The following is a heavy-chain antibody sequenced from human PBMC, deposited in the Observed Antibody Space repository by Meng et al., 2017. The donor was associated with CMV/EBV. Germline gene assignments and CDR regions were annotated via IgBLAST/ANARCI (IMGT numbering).Heavy chain of an antibody. CDR1: GYTFTGYY. J-gene: IGHJ3*02. D-gene: IGHD2-21*01. V-gene: IGHV1-2*02. Sequence: ASVKVSCKASGYTFTGYYMHWVRQAPGQGLEWMGWINPNSGGTNYAQKFQGRVTMTRDTSISPAYMELSRLRSDDTAVYYCARGGAYCGGDCYSFAFDIWGQGTMVTVSS. CDR2: INPNSGGT. CDR3: ARGGAYCGGDCYSFAFDI.